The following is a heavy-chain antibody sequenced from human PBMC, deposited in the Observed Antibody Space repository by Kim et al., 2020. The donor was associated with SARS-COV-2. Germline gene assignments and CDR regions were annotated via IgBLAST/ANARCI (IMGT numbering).Heavy chain of an antibody. CDR3: AKDYLYDTSGYHPAGFDA. D-gene: IGHD3-22*01. V-gene: IGHV3-23*01. J-gene: IGHJ3*01. CDR1: GFTFNTYA. CDR2: ISGSGGNT. Sequence: GGSLRLSCAASGFTFNTYAMGWVRQAPGKGLQWVSAISGSGGNTYYADSVKGRFIISRDNSKDTLYLQMSSLRAEDTAVYYCAKDYLYDTSGYHPAGFDAWGQGTMVTVS.